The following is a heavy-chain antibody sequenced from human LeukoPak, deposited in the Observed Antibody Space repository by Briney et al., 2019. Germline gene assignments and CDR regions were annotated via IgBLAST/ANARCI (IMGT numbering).Heavy chain of an antibody. Sequence: ASVKVSCKVSGYTLTELSMHWVRQAPGKGLEWMGGFDPEDGETIYAQKFQGRVTMTEDTSTGTAYMELSSLRSEDTAVYYCATDQGAHVPPLNQWPLSLGFWGQGTLVTVSS. D-gene: IGHD6-19*01. CDR1: GYTLTELS. V-gene: IGHV1-24*01. CDR2: FDPEDGET. J-gene: IGHJ4*02. CDR3: ATDQGAHVPPLNQWPLSLGF.